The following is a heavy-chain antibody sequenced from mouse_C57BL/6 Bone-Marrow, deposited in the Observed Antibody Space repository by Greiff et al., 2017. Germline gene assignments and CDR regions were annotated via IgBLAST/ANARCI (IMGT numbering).Heavy chain of an antibody. V-gene: IGHV3-6*01. J-gene: IGHJ4*01. Sequence: VQLVESGPGLVKPSQSLSLTCSVTGYSITSGYYWNWIRQFPGNKLEWMGYISYDGSNNYNPSLKNRISITRDTSKNQFFLKLNSVTTEDTATYYCARGGYGIHMDYWGQGTSVTVSS. CDR1: GYSITSGYY. CDR3: ARGGYGIHMDY. CDR2: ISYDGSN. D-gene: IGHD2-10*02.